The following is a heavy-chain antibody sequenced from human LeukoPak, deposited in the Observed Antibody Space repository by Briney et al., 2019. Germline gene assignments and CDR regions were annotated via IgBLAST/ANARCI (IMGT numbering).Heavy chain of an antibody. V-gene: IGHV3-66*01. D-gene: IGHD3-10*01. CDR3: AMWFREFFDY. CDR2: IYSGGST. J-gene: IGHJ4*02. Sequence: GGSLRLSCAASGFTVSSNYMSWVRQAPGRGLEWVSVIYSGGSTYYADSVKGRFTISRDNSKNTLYLQMNSLRAEDTAVYYCAMWFREFFDYWGQGTLVTVSS. CDR1: GFTVSSNY.